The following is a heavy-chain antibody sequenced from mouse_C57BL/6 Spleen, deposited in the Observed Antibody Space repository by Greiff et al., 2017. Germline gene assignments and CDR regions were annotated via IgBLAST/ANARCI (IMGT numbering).Heavy chain of an antibody. CDR2: IDPSDSYT. D-gene: IGHD4-1*01. V-gene: IGHV1-50*01. CDR3: ARELGREVDY. J-gene: IGHJ2*01. CDR1: GYTFTSYW. Sequence: VKLQQPGAELVKPGASVKLSCKASGYTFTSYWMQWVKQRPGQGLEWIGEIDPSDSYTNYNQKFKGKATLTVDTSSSTAYMQLSSLTSEDSAVYYCARELGREVDYWGQGTTLTVSS.